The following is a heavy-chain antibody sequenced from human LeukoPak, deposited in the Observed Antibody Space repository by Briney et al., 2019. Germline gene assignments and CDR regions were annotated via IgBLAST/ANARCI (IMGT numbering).Heavy chain of an antibody. D-gene: IGHD3-10*01. V-gene: IGHV3-23*01. Sequence: TGGSLRLSCAASGFTFNSYAMSWVRQAPGKGLECFSGLSGSGGSTYYAESVTGRFTISRDNAKNTLYLQMSSLRAEDTAVYYCAKDLLYGSPGSPFDYWGQGTLVTVSS. CDR1: GFTFNSYA. J-gene: IGHJ4*02. CDR2: LSGSGGST. CDR3: AKDLLYGSPGSPFDY.